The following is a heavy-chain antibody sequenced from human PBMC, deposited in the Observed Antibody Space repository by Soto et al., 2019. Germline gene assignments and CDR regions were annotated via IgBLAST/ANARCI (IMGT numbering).Heavy chain of an antibody. D-gene: IGHD6-13*01. V-gene: IGHV5-10-1*01. J-gene: IGHJ6*02. CDR2: IDPSDSYT. Sequence: GESLKISCKGSGYSFTSYWISWVRQMPGKGLEWMGRIDPSDSYTNYSPSFQGHVTISADKSISTAYLQWSSLKASDTAVYYCARQEIAAATTYYCYYYGMDVWGQGTTVTVSS. CDR3: ARQEIAAATTYYCYYYGMDV. CDR1: GYSFTSYW.